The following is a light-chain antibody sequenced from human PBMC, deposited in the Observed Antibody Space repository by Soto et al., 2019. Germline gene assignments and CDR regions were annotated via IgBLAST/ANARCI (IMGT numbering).Light chain of an antibody. CDR1: QSVSNSY. V-gene: IGKV3-20*01. Sequence: DIVLTQSPGTLSLSPGERATLSCRASQSVSNSYLDWYQQKPGQAPRLLIYGASSRATGIPDRFSGDGSGTDFTLTISRLEPEDFVVYYCQHYGTSPTWTFGQGTKVEVK. J-gene: IGKJ1*01. CDR3: QHYGTSPTWT. CDR2: GAS.